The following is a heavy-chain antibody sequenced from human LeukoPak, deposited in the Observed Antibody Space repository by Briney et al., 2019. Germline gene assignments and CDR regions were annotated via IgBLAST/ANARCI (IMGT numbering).Heavy chain of an antibody. D-gene: IGHD6-19*01. J-gene: IGHJ4*02. CDR1: GFTFSNAW. Sequence: PGGSLRLSCAASGFTFSNAWMSWVRQAPGKGLEWFGRIKSKTDGGTTDYAAPVKGRFTISRDDSKNTLYLQMNSLKTEDTAVYYCTTDLIGSGWSRDYWGQGTLVTVSS. CDR2: IKSKTDGGTT. V-gene: IGHV3-15*01. CDR3: TTDLIGSGWSRDY.